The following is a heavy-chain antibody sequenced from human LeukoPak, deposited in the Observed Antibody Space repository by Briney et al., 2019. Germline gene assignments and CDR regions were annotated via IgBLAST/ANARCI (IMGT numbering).Heavy chain of an antibody. V-gene: IGHV3-20*04. CDR3: ARIYGTYYYYYMDV. CDR1: GFTFDDYG. D-gene: IGHD4-17*01. J-gene: IGHJ6*03. CDR2: INWNGGST. Sequence: PGGSLRLSCAASGFTFDDYGMSWVRQAPGKGLEWVSGINWNGGSTGYADSVKDRFTISRDNAKNSLYLQMNSLRAEDTALYYCARIYGTYYYYYMDVWGKGTTVTVSS.